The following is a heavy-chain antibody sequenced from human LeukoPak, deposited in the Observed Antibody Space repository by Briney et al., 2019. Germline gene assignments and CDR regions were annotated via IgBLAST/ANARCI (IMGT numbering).Heavy chain of an antibody. J-gene: IGHJ4*02. V-gene: IGHV3-11*04. CDR1: GFTFSDYY. CDR3: AREKGRGVISPYYDY. D-gene: IGHD3-10*01. CDR2: ISSSGSTI. Sequence: PGGSLRPSCAASGFTFSDYYMSWIRQAPGKGLEWVSYISSSGSTIHYADSVKGRCTISRDNARNSLYLQMNSLRAEDTAVYYCAREKGRGVISPYYDYWGQGTLVTVSS.